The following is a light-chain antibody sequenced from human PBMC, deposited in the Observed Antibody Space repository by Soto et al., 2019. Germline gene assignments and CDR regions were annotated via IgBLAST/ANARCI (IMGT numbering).Light chain of an antibody. V-gene: IGKV1-16*02. CDR2: DAS. Sequence: DIQMTQSPSSLSASVGDRVTITCRASQEISNHLAWFQQKPGKPPKSLIYDASTLQSGVPSKFSGSGSGTDFTLTISSLHPEDFATYYCQQYHNYPVTFGGGTKVEIK. CDR3: QQYHNYPVT. CDR1: QEISNH. J-gene: IGKJ4*01.